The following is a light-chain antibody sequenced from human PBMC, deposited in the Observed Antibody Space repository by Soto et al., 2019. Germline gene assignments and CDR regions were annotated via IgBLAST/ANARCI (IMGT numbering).Light chain of an antibody. CDR1: QSISSY. J-gene: IGKJ3*01. CDR2: AAS. V-gene: IGKV1-39*01. Sequence: DIQMTQSPSSLSASVGDRVTITFRSSQSISSYLNWYQQKPGKAPKLLIYAASSLQSGVPSRFSGSGSGTDFTLTISSLQPEDFATYYCQQSYSTLRFTFGPGTKVDI. CDR3: QQSYSTLRFT.